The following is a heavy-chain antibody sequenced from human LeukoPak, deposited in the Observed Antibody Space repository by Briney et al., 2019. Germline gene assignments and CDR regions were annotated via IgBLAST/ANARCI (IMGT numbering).Heavy chain of an antibody. CDR2: IYYSGST. CDR3: ARGGYYDSSGYYRLDY. V-gene: IGHV4-31*03. D-gene: IGHD3-22*01. Sequence: SETPSLTCTVSGGSISSGGYYWSWIRQHPGKGLEWIGYIYYSGSTYYNPSLKSRVTISVDTSKNQFSLKLSSVTAADTAVYYCARGGYYDSSGYYRLDYWGQGTLVTVSS. J-gene: IGHJ4*02. CDR1: GGSISSGGYY.